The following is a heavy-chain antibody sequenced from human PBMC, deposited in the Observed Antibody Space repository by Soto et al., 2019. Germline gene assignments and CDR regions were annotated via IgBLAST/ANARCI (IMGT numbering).Heavy chain of an antibody. CDR1: ASTFISNW. D-gene: IGHD3-22*01. CDR3: ARGDGDYHDGNGYLGRQ. Sequence: PGGSQSIYCAASASTFISNWRHWARQAPGKGLVWVSRIKSDGSGAIYADSVKGRFTVSRDNAKSTLYLLMNSLSTEDTAVYYCARGDGDYHDGNGYLGRQWGQGT. J-gene: IGHJ4*02. V-gene: IGHV3-74*01. CDR2: IKSDGSGA.